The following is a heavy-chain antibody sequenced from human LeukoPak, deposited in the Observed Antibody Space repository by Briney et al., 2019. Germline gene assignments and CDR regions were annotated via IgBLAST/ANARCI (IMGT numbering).Heavy chain of an antibody. D-gene: IGHD4-11*01. CDR3: ARAKGGRRTTEYDY. V-gene: IGHV4-39*07. CDR1: GGSISSSSYY. CDR2: IYYSGST. Sequence: SETLSLTCTVSGGSISSSSYYWGWIRQPPGKGLEWIGSIYYSGSTYYNPSLKSRVTIPVDTSKNQFSLKLSSVTAADTAVYYCARAKGGRRTTEYDYWGQGTLVTVSS. J-gene: IGHJ4*02.